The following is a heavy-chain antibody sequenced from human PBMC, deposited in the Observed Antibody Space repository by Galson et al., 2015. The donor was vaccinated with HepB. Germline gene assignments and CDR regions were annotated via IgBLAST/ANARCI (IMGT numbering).Heavy chain of an antibody. V-gene: IGHV4-31*03. Sequence: TLSLTCTVSGGSISSSSYYWGWIRQHPGKGLEWIGYIYYSGSTYYNPSLKSRVTISVDTSKNQFSLKLSSVTAADTAVYYCARVVRSGARYYYYGMDVWGQGTTVTVSS. CDR2: IYYSGST. J-gene: IGHJ6*02. D-gene: IGHD1-26*01. CDR3: ARVVRSGARYYYYGMDV. CDR1: GGSISSSSYY.